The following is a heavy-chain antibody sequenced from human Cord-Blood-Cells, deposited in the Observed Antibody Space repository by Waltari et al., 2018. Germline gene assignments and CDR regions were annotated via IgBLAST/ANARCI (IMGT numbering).Heavy chain of an antibody. Sequence: QVQLQESGPGLVKPSETLSLTCAVSGYSISSGYYWGWIRQPPGKGLEWIGSIYHSGSTYYNPSLKSRVTISVDTSKNQFSLKLSSVTAADTAVYYCARDAAAAPRNWFDPWGQGTLVTVYS. CDR2: IYHSGST. CDR3: ARDAAAAPRNWFDP. J-gene: IGHJ5*02. V-gene: IGHV4-38-2*02. CDR1: GYSISSGYY. D-gene: IGHD6-13*01.